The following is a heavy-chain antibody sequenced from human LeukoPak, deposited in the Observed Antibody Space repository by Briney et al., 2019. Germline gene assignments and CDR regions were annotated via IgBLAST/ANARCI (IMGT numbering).Heavy chain of an antibody. Sequence: SETLSLTCTVSSGSHGSDALYWGWIRQSPGKGLEWIGSDHYTRAYSGTTYYNPSLESRVPVSTARSKTLCSLMLTSVTAADTAGYCCVAEEYGTGSYYKSAFWGKGALVTVSS. CDR3: VAEEYGTGSYYKSAF. V-gene: IGHV4-39*01. D-gene: IGHD3-10*01. CDR1: SGSHGSDALY. CDR2: DHYTRAYSGTT. J-gene: IGHJ4*02.